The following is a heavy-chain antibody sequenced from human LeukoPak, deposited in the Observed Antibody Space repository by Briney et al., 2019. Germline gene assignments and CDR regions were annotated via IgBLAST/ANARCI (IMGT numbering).Heavy chain of an antibody. CDR1: RYSFTNYY. CDR3: ARGGSTWTGYFDY. Sequence: ASVKVSCKASRYSFTNYYMHWVRQAPGQGPEWMGTINPRGGSTSYAQKFQGRVTMTRDTSTSTVYMELSSLRSEDTAVYYCARGGSTWTGYFDYWGQGTLVTVSS. V-gene: IGHV1-46*01. D-gene: IGHD6-13*01. CDR2: INPRGGST. J-gene: IGHJ4*02.